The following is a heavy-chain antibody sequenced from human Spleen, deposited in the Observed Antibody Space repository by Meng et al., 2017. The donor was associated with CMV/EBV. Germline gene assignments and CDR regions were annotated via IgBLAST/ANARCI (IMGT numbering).Heavy chain of an antibody. CDR3: ASGSYPYDAFDV. CDR2: IGPKSGDT. CDR1: GYIFTGYY. J-gene: IGHJ3*01. V-gene: IGHV1-2*02. Sequence: ASVKVSCKGSGYIFTGYYMNWVRQAPGQGLEWMGWIGPKSGDTNYAQKFHGRVTMTRDTSSSTAYMELSSVRSDDTAVYYCASGSYPYDAFDVWGQGTMVTVSS. D-gene: IGHD1-26*01.